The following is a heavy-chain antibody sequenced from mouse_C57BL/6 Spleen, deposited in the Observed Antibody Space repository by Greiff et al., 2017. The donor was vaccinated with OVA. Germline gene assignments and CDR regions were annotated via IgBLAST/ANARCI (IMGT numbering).Heavy chain of an antibody. CDR1: GFTFSDFY. CDR3: ARDADYDGYPYWYFGV. D-gene: IGHD2-3*01. CDR2: SRNKANDYTT. Sequence: EVNVVESGGGLVQSGRSLRLSCATSGFTFSDFYMEWVRQAPGKGLEWIAASRNKANDYTTEYSASVKGRFIVSRDTSQSILYLQMNALRAEDTAIYYCARDADYDGYPYWYFGVWGTWTTVTVSS. J-gene: IGHJ1*03. V-gene: IGHV7-1*01.